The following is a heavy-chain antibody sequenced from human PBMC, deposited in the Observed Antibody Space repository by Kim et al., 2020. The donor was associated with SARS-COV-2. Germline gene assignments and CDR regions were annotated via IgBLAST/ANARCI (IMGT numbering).Heavy chain of an antibody. Sequence: SETLSLTCTVSGGSISSYYRSWIRQPPGKGLEWIGYIYYSGSTNYNPSLKSRVTISVDTSKNQFSLKLSSVTAADTAVYYCASAKVYCSGGSCYGNGWFDPWGQGTLVTVSS. CDR3: ASAKVYCSGGSCYGNGWFDP. J-gene: IGHJ5*02. CDR1: GGSISSYY. D-gene: IGHD2-15*01. CDR2: IYYSGST. V-gene: IGHV4-59*13.